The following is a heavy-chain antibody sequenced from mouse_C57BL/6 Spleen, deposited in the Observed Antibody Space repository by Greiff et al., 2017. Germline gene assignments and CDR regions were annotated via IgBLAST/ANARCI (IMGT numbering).Heavy chain of an antibody. V-gene: IGHV1-74*01. D-gene: IGHD1-3*01. Sequence: VQLQQPGAELVKPGASVKVSCKASGYTFTSYWMHWVKQRPGQGLEWIGRIYPCDSDTNYNQKFKGKATLTVDKSSSTAYMQLSSLTSEDSAVYYCASSRILNGYFDVWGTGTTVTVSS. CDR3: ASSRILNGYFDV. CDR1: GYTFTSYW. J-gene: IGHJ1*03. CDR2: IYPCDSDT.